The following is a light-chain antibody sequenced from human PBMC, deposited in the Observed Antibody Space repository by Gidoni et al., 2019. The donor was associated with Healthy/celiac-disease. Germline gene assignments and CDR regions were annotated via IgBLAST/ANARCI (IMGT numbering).Light chain of an antibody. Sequence: DIHMTQPPSFLPASVGDRVTPTCRASQGISNYLAWYQQKPGNAPKLLLYAASRVESGVQTKFSGRGSGTDYTLTISSRQREDFATYCCQQYYSTQYTFGQGTKLEIK. CDR3: QQYYSTQYT. CDR1: QGISNY. V-gene: IGKV1-NL1*01. J-gene: IGKJ2*01. CDR2: AAS.